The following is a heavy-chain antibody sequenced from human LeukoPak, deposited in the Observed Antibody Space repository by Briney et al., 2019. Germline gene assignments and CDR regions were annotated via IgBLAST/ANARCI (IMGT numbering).Heavy chain of an antibody. CDR3: AKVGAFPDAFDV. V-gene: IGHV1-69*05. Sequence: ASVKVSCKASGGTFSSYAISWVRQAPGQGLEWMGGIIPIFGTANYAQKFQGRVTITTGESTSTAYMELSSLRSEDTAVYYCAKVGAFPDAFDVWRQGTMVTVSS. CDR2: IIPIFGTA. J-gene: IGHJ3*01. CDR1: GGTFSSYA. D-gene: IGHD3-10*01.